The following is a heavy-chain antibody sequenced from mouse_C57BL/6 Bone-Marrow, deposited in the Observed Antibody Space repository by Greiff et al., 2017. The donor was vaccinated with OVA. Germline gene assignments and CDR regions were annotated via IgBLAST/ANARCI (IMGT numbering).Heavy chain of an antibody. J-gene: IGHJ1*03. V-gene: IGHV1-81*01. D-gene: IGHD1-1*01. CDR3: ARGSLYYGWYFDV. CDR1: GYTFTSYG. CDR2: IYPRSGNT. Sequence: QVQLQQSGAELARPGASVKLSCKASGYTFTSYGISWVKQRTGQGLEWIGEIYPRSGNTYYNEKFKGKATLTADKSSSTAYMELRSLTSEDSAVYFCARGSLYYGWYFDVWGTGTTVTVSS.